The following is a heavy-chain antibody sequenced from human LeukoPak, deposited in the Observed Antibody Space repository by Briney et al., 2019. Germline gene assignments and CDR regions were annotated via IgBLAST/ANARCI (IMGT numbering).Heavy chain of an antibody. CDR1: GFTFSSYA. V-gene: IGHV3-23*01. D-gene: IGHD2-15*01. Sequence: GGSLRLSCAASGFTFSSYAMSWVRQAPGKGLEWVSAISGSGGSTYYADSVKGRFSISRDNSKNTLYLQMNSLRAEDTAVYYCAKSRTGPSGRLDAFDIWGQGTMVTVSS. J-gene: IGHJ3*02. CDR3: AKSRTGPSGRLDAFDI. CDR2: ISGSGGST.